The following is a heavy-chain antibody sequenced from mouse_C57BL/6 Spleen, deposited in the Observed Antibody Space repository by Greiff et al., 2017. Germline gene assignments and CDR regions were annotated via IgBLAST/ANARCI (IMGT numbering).Heavy chain of an antibody. D-gene: IGHD2-4*01. J-gene: IGHJ3*01. V-gene: IGHV1-81*01. Sequence: QVQLQQSGAELARPGASVKLSCKASGYTFTSYGISWVKQRTGQGLEWIGEIYPRSGNTYYNEKFKGKATLTADKSSSTAYMGLRSLTSEDSAVYFCAHDYDKAWFAYWGQGTLVTVSA. CDR1: GYTFTSYG. CDR2: IYPRSGNT. CDR3: AHDYDKAWFAY.